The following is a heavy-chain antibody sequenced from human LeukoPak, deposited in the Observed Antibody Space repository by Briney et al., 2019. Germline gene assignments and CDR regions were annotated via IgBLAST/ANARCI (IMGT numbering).Heavy chain of an antibody. CDR2: ISWNSGSI. Sequence: GGSLRLSCAASGFTFDDYAMHWVRLARGKGLEWASGISWNSGSIAYADSGKGRFTISRDNANNSLYLQMNSLRAEDMALYYCAKDIGAVAGPFDYWGQGTLVTVSS. V-gene: IGHV3-9*03. CDR3: AKDIGAVAGPFDY. CDR1: GFTFDDYA. J-gene: IGHJ4*02. D-gene: IGHD6-19*01.